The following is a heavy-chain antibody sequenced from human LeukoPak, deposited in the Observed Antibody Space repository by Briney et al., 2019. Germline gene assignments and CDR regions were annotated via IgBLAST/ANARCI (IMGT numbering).Heavy chain of an antibody. CDR3: ARDHRYGSFWNYGGPRFDP. CDR1: GFTFSSYG. Sequence: PGRSLRLSCAASGFTFSSYGMHWVRQAPGKGLEWVAVIWYDGSNKYYADSVKGRFTISRDNSKNTLYLQMNSLRAEDTAVYYCARDHRYGSFWNYGGPRFDPWGQGTLVTVSS. J-gene: IGHJ5*02. D-gene: IGHD1-7*01. V-gene: IGHV3-33*01. CDR2: IWYDGSNK.